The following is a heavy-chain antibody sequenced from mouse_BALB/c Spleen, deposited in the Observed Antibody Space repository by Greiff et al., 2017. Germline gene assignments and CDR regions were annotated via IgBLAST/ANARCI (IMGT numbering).Heavy chain of an antibody. J-gene: IGHJ1*01. CDR3: ARGDYYGWYFDV. CDR2: ILPGSGST. CDR1: GYTFSSYW. V-gene: IGHV1-9*01. Sequence: VQLQQSGAELMKHGASVKISCKATGYTFSSYWIEWVKQRPGHGLEWIGEILPGSGSTNYNEKFKGKATFTADKSSSTAYMQLSSLTSEDSAVYYCARGDYYGWYFDVWGAGTTVTVSS. D-gene: IGHD1-1*01.